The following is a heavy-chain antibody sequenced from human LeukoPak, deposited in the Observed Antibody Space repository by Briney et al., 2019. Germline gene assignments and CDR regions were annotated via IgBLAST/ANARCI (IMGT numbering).Heavy chain of an antibody. J-gene: IGHJ6*02. CDR3: ARDSGVHYYGMDV. V-gene: IGHV3-33*08. D-gene: IGHD2-8*01. CDR2: IWYDGSNK. Sequence: GGSLRLSCAASGFTFSSYAMSWVRQAPGKGLEWVAVIWYDGSNKYYADSVKGRFTISRDNSKNTLYLQMNSLRAEDTAVYYCARDSGVHYYGMDVWGQGTTVTVSS. CDR1: GFTFSSYA.